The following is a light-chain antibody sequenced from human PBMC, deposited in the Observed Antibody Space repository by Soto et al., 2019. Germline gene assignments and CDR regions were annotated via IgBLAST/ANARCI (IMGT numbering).Light chain of an antibody. CDR2: DVS. CDR3: SSYTSSSAVV. V-gene: IGLV2-14*01. J-gene: IGLJ3*02. CDR1: SSDVGGYNY. Sequence: QSALTQSASVSGSPGQSITISCTGTSSDVGGYNYVSWYQQYPGKAPKLMIYDVSNRPSGVSNRFSGSKSGNTASLTISGLQPEDEADYYCSSYTSSSAVVFGGGTKLTVL.